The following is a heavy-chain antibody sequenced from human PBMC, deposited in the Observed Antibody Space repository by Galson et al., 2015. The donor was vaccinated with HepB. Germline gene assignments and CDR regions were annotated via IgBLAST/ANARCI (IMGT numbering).Heavy chain of an antibody. V-gene: IGHV1-3*01. CDR3: ASDKGPTVTTREGENY. Sequence: SVKVSCKASGYTFTSYAMHWVRQAPGQRLEWMGWINAGNGNTKYSQKFQGRVTITADKSTSTAYMELSSLRSEDTAVYYCASDKGPTVTTREGENYWGQGTLVTVSS. D-gene: IGHD4-17*01. CDR2: INAGNGNT. CDR1: GYTFTSYA. J-gene: IGHJ4*02.